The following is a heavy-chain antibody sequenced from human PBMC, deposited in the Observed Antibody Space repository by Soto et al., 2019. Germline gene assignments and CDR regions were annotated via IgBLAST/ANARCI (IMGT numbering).Heavy chain of an antibody. Sequence: PSETLSLTCTVSGASINNGAYYWHWIRQLPGKGLEWIGEINHSGSTNYNPSLKSRVTISVDTSKNQFSLKLSSVTAADTAVYYCARKQPYYYYYGMDVWGQGTTVTVSS. CDR1: GASINNGAYY. CDR3: ARKQPYYYYYGMDV. J-gene: IGHJ6*02. V-gene: IGHV4-34*01. D-gene: IGHD5-18*01. CDR2: INHSGST.